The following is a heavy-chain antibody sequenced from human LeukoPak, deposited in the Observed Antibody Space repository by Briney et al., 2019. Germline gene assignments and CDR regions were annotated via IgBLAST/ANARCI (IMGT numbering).Heavy chain of an antibody. Sequence: GGSLRLSCLASGFSFSNYAMSWVRQAPGKGLEWVSNAGSSSRLYGDSVKGRFSVSRDNSKNTLYLQMNSLRADDPAVYYCAKQRGALRENSYMAVWGKGTTVTVSS. CDR3: AKQRGALRENSYMAV. CDR1: GFSFSNYA. CDR2: AGSSSR. V-gene: IGHV3-23*01. J-gene: IGHJ6*03.